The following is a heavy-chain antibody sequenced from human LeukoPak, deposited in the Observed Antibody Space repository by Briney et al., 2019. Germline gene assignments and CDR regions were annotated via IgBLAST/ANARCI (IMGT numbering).Heavy chain of an antibody. Sequence: SVKVSCKVAGGTFSSSAVSWERQAPGQGLEWMGGIVPIFGSTNYAQKFQGSVTITADESTNTVYLALSSLSSDDTAIFYCARELLLGSATGGGVFDIWGQGTMVTVSS. CDR1: GGTFSSSA. CDR2: IVPIFGST. CDR3: ARELLLGSATGGGVFDI. J-gene: IGHJ3*02. D-gene: IGHD2-8*02. V-gene: IGHV1-69*13.